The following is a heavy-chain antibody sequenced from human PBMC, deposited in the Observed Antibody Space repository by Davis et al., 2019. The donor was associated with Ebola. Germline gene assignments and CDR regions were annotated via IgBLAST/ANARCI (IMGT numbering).Heavy chain of an antibody. V-gene: IGHV3-43*02. CDR1: GFTFDQYP. Sequence: GESLKISCAASGFTFDQYPMYWVRQRPGKGLEWVSLISGDADHTYYADSVKGRFTISRDNVKNSVYLQMNSLRDEDTAVYYCARDRDGDYYYYGIDVWGQGITVTVSS. D-gene: IGHD4-17*01. CDR2: ISGDADHT. J-gene: IGHJ6*02. CDR3: ARDRDGDYYYYGIDV.